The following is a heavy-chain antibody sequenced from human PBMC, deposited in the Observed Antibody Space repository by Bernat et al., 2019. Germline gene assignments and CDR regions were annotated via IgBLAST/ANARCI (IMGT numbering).Heavy chain of an antibody. CDR3: ARGEAGGRDAFDV. CDR2: INTDGRST. D-gene: IGHD3-16*01. CDR1: EFTFSSYW. Sequence: EVQLVESGGGLVQPGGSLRLSCAASEFTFSSYWMHWVRQAPGKGLVWVSRINTDGRSTTYTDSVKGRFTISRDNAKNTLYLQMNSLRAEDTAVYYCARGEAGGRDAFDVWGQGTMVTVSS. J-gene: IGHJ3*01. V-gene: IGHV3-74*03.